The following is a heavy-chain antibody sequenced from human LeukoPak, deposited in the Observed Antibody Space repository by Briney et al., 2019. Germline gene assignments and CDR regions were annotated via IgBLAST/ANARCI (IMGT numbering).Heavy chain of an antibody. Sequence: PGGSLRLSCAASGFTVSSNYMSWAPRARGRGLEWVSVIYSGGSTYYADSVKGRFTISRDNSKNTLYLQMNSLRAEDTAVYYCARGENTGAFDIWGQGTMVTVSS. CDR2: IYSGGST. CDR1: GFTVSSNY. CDR3: ARGENTGAFDI. J-gene: IGHJ3*02. V-gene: IGHV3-53*01. D-gene: IGHD1-14*01.